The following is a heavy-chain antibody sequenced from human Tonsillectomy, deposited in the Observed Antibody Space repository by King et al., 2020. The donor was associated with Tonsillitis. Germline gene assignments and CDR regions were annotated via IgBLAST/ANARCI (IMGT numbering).Heavy chain of an antibody. D-gene: IGHD6-13*01. Sequence: VQLVESGGGVVQPGGSLRLSCAASGFTFSSYGMHWVRQAPGKGLEWVAFIRYDGSNKYYADSVKGRFTISRDNSKNTLYLQMNSLRAEDTAVYYCAKDRGSSSWYSLPYWRYFDYWGQGTLVTVSS. CDR1: GFTFSSYG. J-gene: IGHJ4*02. CDR3: AKDRGSSSWYSLPYWRYFDY. CDR2: IRYDGSNK. V-gene: IGHV3-30*02.